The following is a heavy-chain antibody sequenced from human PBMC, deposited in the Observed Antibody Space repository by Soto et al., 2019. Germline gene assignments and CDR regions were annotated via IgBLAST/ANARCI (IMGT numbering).Heavy chain of an antibody. CDR1: GGSISSSSYY. J-gene: IGHJ5*02. CDR3: ARLTMFSSGWVRQGDWFDP. Sequence: SETLSLTCTVSGGSISSSSYYWGWIRQPPGKGLEWIGSIYYSGSTYYNPSLKSRVTISVDTSKNQFSLKLSSVTAADTAVYYCARLTMFSSGWVRQGDWFDPWGQGTLVTVSS. V-gene: IGHV4-39*01. D-gene: IGHD6-19*01. CDR2: IYYSGST.